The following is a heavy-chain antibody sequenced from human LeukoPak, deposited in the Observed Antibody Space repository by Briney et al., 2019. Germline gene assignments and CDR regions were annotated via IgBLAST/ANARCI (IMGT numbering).Heavy chain of an antibody. CDR3: TRVRHGDYFDY. D-gene: IGHD4-17*01. Sequence: PGGSLRLSCAASGFSISDHYMDWVRQAPGKGLEWVGRVRNKPNGYTTDYGTSVKRRFTISRDDSKNSLYLQMNSLTSEDTAVYYCTRVRHGDYFDYWGQGTLVSVSS. CDR2: VRNKPNGYTT. V-gene: IGHV3-72*01. CDR1: GFSISDHY. J-gene: IGHJ4*02.